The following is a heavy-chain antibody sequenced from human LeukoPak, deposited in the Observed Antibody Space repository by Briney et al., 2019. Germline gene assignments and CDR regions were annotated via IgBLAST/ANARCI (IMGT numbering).Heavy chain of an antibody. V-gene: IGHV3-53*01. CDR3: ARTSYGSGIADAFDI. CDR1: GFTVSSNY. J-gene: IGHJ3*02. CDR2: IYSGGST. Sequence: PGGSLRLSCAASGFTVSSNYMSWVRQAPGKGLEWVSVIYSGGSTYYADSVKGRLTISRDNSKNTLYLQMNSLRAEDTAVYYCARTSYGSGIADAFDIWGQGTMVTVSS. D-gene: IGHD3-10*01.